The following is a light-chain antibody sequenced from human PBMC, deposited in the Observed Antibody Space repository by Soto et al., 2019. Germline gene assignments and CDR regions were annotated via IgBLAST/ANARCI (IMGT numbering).Light chain of an antibody. J-gene: IGLJ1*01. CDR1: TSDVGGFDY. V-gene: IGLV2-14*03. CDR3: SSYTTTGTQV. CDR2: DVS. Sequence: QSALTQPASVSGSPGQSITLSCTGTTSDVGGFDYVSWYQQYPGKAPKLMIFDVSNRPSGVSDRFSGSKSGNTASLTISGRQAEDEADYYCSSYTTTGTQVFGTGTKVTVL.